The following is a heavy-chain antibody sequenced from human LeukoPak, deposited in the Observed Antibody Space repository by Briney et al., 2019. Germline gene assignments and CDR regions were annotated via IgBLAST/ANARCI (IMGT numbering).Heavy chain of an antibody. CDR3: ARVNLGGVDY. Sequence: SETLSLTCTVSGGYISSSSYYWGWIRQPPGKGLEWIGSIYYSGSTYYNPSLKSRVTISVDTSKNQFSLKLSSVTAADTAVYYCARVNLGGVDYWGQGTLVTVSS. V-gene: IGHV4-39*07. J-gene: IGHJ4*02. D-gene: IGHD3-16*01. CDR1: GGYISSSSYY. CDR2: IYYSGST.